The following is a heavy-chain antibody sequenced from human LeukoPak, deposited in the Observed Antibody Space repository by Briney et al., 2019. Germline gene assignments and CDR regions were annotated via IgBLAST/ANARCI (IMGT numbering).Heavy chain of an antibody. Sequence: ASVKVSCKASGYTFTSYGISWVRQAPGQGLEWMGWISAYNGNTNYAQKLQGRVTMTTDTSTSTAYMELRSPRSDDTAVYYCARDLFKRGRVFWFDPWGQGTLVTVSS. CDR2: ISAYNGNT. J-gene: IGHJ5*02. D-gene: IGHD3-10*01. CDR1: GYTFTSYG. CDR3: ARDLFKRGRVFWFDP. V-gene: IGHV1-18*01.